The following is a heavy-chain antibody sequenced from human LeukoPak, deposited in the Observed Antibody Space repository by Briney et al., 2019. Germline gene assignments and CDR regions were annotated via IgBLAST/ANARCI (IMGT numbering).Heavy chain of an antibody. D-gene: IGHD6-19*01. J-gene: IGHJ4*02. Sequence: PSETLSLTCTVSGGSISSSSYYWGWIRQPPGKGLEWIGEINHSGSTNYNPSLKSRVTISVDTSKNQFSLKLSSVTAADTAVYYCAREVAAEDYWGQGTLVTVSS. CDR2: INHSGST. CDR3: AREVAAEDY. CDR1: GGSISSSSYY. V-gene: IGHV4-39*07.